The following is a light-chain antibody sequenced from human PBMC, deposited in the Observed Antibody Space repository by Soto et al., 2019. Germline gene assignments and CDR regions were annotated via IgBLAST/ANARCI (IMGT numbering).Light chain of an antibody. V-gene: IGLV2-11*01. CDR3: CSYAGSYTVL. J-gene: IGLJ2*01. CDR1: SSDVGTYNY. CDR2: DVS. Sequence: QSALTQPRSVSGSPGQSVTISCTGTSSDVGTYNYVSWYQQHPGKAPKLMIYDVSKRPSGVPDRFSGSKSGNTASLTIAGLQAEDEADYYSCSYAGSYTVLFGGGTQLTVL.